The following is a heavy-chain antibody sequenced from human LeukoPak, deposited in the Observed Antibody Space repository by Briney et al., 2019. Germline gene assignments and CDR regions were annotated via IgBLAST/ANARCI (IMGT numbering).Heavy chain of an antibody. CDR2: MNPNSGNT. Sequence: GASVKVSCKASGYTFTSYDINWVRQATGQGLEWMGWMNPNSGNTGYAQKFQGRVTMTRNTSISTAYMALSSLRSKDTAVYYCARATGRGYSYGRETNYWGQGTLVTVSS. CDR1: GYTFTSYD. D-gene: IGHD5-18*01. J-gene: IGHJ4*02. CDR3: ARATGRGYSYGRETNY. V-gene: IGHV1-8*01.